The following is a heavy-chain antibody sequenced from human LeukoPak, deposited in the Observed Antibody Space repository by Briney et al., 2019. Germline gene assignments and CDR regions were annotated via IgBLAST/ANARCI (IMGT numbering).Heavy chain of an antibody. Sequence: SETLSLTCTVSGGSISSYYWSWIRQPPGKGLEWIGYSYYSGSTNYNPSLKSRVTISVDTSKNQFSLKLSSVTAADTAVYYCARGLAVRTRKYYYYYYMDVWGKGTTVTVSS. J-gene: IGHJ6*03. CDR3: ARGLAVRTRKYYYYYYMDV. CDR1: GGSISSYY. V-gene: IGHV4-59*01. CDR2: SYYSGST. D-gene: IGHD6-19*01.